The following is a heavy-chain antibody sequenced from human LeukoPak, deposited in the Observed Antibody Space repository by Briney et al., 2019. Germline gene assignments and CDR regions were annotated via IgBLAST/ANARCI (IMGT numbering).Heavy chain of an antibody. D-gene: IGHD2-2*02. Sequence: PGGSLRLSCSASGFTFSDYYMSWIRQAPGKGLEWVSCISSSGSTIYYAYSVKGRVTISRDNAKNSLDLQMNSLRAEDTAVYYCARVPGLVTAAISKNAELDYWGQGTLVTVSS. CDR2: ISSSGSTI. V-gene: IGHV3-11*01. J-gene: IGHJ4*02. CDR3: ARVPGLVTAAISKNAELDY. CDR1: GFTFSDYY.